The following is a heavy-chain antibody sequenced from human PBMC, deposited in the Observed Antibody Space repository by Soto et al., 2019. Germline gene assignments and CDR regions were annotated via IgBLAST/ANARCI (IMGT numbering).Heavy chain of an antibody. V-gene: IGHV4-30-4*01. Sequence: KPSETLSLTCTVSGGSISSGDYYWSWIRQPPGKGLEWIGYIYYSGSTYYNPSLKSRVTISVDTSKNQFSLKLSSVTAADTAVYYCARDQSDYGLDYWGQGTLVTVSS. CDR1: GGSISSGDYY. D-gene: IGHD4-17*01. CDR3: ARDQSDYGLDY. CDR2: IYYSGST. J-gene: IGHJ4*02.